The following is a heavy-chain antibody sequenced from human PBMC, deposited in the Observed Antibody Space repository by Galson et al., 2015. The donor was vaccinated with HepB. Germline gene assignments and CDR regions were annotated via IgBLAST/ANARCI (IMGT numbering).Heavy chain of an antibody. CDR3: AKVDRYSSGWVYYYYYGMDV. J-gene: IGHJ6*02. CDR1: GFTFSSYA. V-gene: IGHV3-23*01. D-gene: IGHD6-19*01. CDR2: ISGSGGST. Sequence: SLRLSCAASGFTFSSYAMSWVRQAPGKGLEWVSAISGSGGSTYYADSVKGRFTISRDNSKNTLYLQMNSLRAEDTAVYYCAKVDRYSSGWVYYYYYGMDVWGQGTTVTVSS.